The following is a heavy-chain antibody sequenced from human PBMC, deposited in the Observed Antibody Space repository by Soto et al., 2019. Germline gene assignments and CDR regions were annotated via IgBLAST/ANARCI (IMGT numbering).Heavy chain of an antibody. CDR1: GFTFSSYA. J-gene: IGHJ5*02. CDR3: AKDLLTYYYDSSGPYNWFDP. V-gene: IGHV3-23*01. Sequence: EVQLLESGGGLVQPGGSLRLSCAASGFTFSSYAMSWVRQAPGKGLEWVSAISGSGGSTYYADSVKGRFTISRDNSKNTLYLQMNRLRAEDPAVYYCAKDLLTYYYDSSGPYNWFDPWGQGTLVTVSS. CDR2: ISGSGGST. D-gene: IGHD3-22*01.